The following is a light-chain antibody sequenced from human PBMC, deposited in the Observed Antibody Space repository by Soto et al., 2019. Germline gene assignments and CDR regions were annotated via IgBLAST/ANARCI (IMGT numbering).Light chain of an antibody. J-gene: IGKJ1*01. CDR1: QGISSY. Sequence: TRLTQSASVRDRVTVTRRASQGISSYLDWYQQKPGKAPKLLIYAASSLQSGVPSRFSGSGSGTDFTLTISSLQPEDFATYYCQQLYSSPWTFGQGTKVDNK. CDR3: QQLYSSPWT. CDR2: AAS. V-gene: IGKV1-39*01.